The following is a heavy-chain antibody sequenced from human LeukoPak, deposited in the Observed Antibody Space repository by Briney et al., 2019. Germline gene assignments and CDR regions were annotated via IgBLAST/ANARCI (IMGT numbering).Heavy chain of an antibody. V-gene: IGHV6-1*01. CDR2: TYYRSKWYN. Sequence: SQTLSLTCVISGDSVSINSAIWNWIRQSPSRGLEWLGRTYYRSKWYNDSPVSVKSRITINPDTSKNQFSLHLNSVTPEDTALYYCARENSYGYFDYWGQGTLVTVSS. CDR3: ARENSYGYFDY. CDR1: GDSVSINSAI. J-gene: IGHJ4*02. D-gene: IGHD5-18*01.